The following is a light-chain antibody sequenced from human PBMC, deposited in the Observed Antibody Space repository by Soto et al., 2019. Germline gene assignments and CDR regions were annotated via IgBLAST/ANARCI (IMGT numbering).Light chain of an antibody. CDR1: SGDIGDYNY. Sequence: QSALTQLASVSGPPGQSITISCVGTSGDIGDYNYVSWYQQHPGKVPKVIIYDVSNRPSGVSYRFSGTKSGNTASLTVSGLQAEDEADYYCCSYTRSGTLIFGTGTKVTVL. CDR2: DVS. CDR3: CSYTRSGTLI. V-gene: IGLV2-14*01. J-gene: IGLJ1*01.